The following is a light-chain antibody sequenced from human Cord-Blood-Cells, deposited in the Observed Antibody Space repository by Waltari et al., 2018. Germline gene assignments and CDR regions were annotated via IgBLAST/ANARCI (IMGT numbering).Light chain of an antibody. J-gene: IGKJ3*01. CDR1: QSISSY. CDR2: AAS. CDR3: QQSYSTPLT. Sequence: DIQMTQSPSSLSASVGDRDTITCRAIQSISSYLNWYQQKPGKAPKLLIYAASSLQSGVPSRFSGSGSGTDFTLTISSLQPEDFATYYCQQSYSTPLTFGPGTKVDIK. V-gene: IGKV1-39*01.